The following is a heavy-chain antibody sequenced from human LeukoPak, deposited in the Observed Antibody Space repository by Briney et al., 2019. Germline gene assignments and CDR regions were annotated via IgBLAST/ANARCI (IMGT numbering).Heavy chain of an antibody. CDR3: ANCQRGSGSYCPFDY. J-gene: IGHJ4*02. D-gene: IGHD3-10*01. CDR1: GGSISSSNYY. CDR2: IYYSGTT. V-gene: IGHV4-39*01. Sequence: SETLSLTRTVSGGSISSSNYYWGWIRQPPGKGLEWIGSIYYSGTTYYNPSLKSRVTISVDTSKNQCSLKLSSVTAADTAVYYCANCQRGSGSYCPFDYWGQGTLVTVSS.